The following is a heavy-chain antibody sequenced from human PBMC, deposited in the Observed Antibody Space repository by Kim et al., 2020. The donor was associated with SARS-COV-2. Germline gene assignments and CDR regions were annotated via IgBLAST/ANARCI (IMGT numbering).Heavy chain of an antibody. CDR1: GFTFSSYA. Sequence: GGSLRLSCAASGFTFSSYAMSWVRQAPGKGLEWVSAISGSGGSTYYADSVKGRFTISRDNSKNTLYLQMNSLRAEDTAVYYCATDPHYYDSSGYYSGVGYWGQGNLVTVSS. J-gene: IGHJ4*02. V-gene: IGHV3-23*01. CDR3: ATDPHYYDSSGYYSGVGY. D-gene: IGHD3-22*01. CDR2: ISGSGGST.